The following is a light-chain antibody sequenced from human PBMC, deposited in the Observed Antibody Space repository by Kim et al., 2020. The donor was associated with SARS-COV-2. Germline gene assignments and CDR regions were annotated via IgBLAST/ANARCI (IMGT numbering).Light chain of an antibody. CDR1: SRRRSY. CDR3: NSRDSNDNVV. CDR2: GKN. V-gene: IGLV3-19*01. J-gene: IGLJ2*01. Sequence: ALGQTVRLTCQGDSRRRSYATWYQQKPGQAPIVVIYGKNNRPSGFPDRFSGSSSGNTASLTITGTQAGDEADYYCNSRDSNDNVVFGGGTQLTVL.